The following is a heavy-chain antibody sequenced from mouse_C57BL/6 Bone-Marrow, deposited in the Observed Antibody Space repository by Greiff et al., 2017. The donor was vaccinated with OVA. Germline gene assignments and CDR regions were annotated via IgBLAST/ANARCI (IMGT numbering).Heavy chain of an antibody. CDR3: AIAAQAPWFAD. CDR2: INPNSGGT. V-gene: IGHV1-72*01. J-gene: IGHJ3*01. Sequence: QVQLQQPGAELVKPGASVKLSCKASGYTFTSYWMHWVKQRPGRGLEWIGRINPNSGGTKYNEKFKSKATLTVDKPSSTAYMRLGGLTSEDSAVYYCAIAAQAPWFADWGQGTLVTVSA. CDR1: GYTFTSYW. D-gene: IGHD3-2*02.